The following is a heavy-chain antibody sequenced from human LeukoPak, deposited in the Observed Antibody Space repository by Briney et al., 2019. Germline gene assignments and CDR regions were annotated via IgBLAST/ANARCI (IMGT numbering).Heavy chain of an antibody. J-gene: IGHJ4*02. CDR3: AKDSKVGLAGATDY. CDR2: IRYDGGKT. D-gene: IGHD1-26*01. CDR1: GFSFTNCG. Sequence: PGGSLRLSCAASGFSFTNCGMHWVRQAPGKGLEWVAFIRYDGGKTHYVDSVKGRFTVSRGNSNKTLYLQMNGLRAEDTAVYYCAKDSKVGLAGATDYWGQGTLVTVSS. V-gene: IGHV3-30*02.